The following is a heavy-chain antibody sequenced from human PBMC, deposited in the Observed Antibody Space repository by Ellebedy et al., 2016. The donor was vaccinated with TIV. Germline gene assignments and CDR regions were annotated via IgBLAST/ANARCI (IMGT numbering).Heavy chain of an antibody. CDR1: GFTLSSYW. J-gene: IGHJ4*02. CDR2: INQDGSEK. CDR3: ARAVGGSSSL. D-gene: IGHD6-13*01. Sequence: GESLKISCAASGFTLSSYWMSWVRQAPGKGLEWVANINQDGSEKYYVDSVKGRFSISRDNGKNSLYPKMNSLRAEDTAVYYCARAVGGSSSLWGQGTLVTVSS. V-gene: IGHV3-7*03.